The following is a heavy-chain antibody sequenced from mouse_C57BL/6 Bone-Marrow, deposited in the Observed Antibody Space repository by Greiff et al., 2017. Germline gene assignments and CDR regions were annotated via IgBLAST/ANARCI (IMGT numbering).Heavy chain of an antibody. D-gene: IGHD2-2*01. V-gene: IGHV14-4*01. J-gene: IGHJ3*01. CDR1: GFNIKDDY. CDR2: IDPENGDT. Sequence: EVKLVESGAELVRPGASVKLSCTASGFNIKDDYMHWVKQRPEQGLEWIGWIDPENGDTEYASKFQGKATITADTSSNTAYLQLSSLTSEDTAVYYCTTEVVTRAWFAYWGQGTLGTVSA. CDR3: TTEVVTRAWFAY.